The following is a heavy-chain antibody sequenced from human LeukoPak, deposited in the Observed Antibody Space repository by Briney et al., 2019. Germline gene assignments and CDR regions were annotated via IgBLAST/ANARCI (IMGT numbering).Heavy chain of an antibody. CDR3: ARASTAIVGATNYAFDI. CDR1: GGSISSGGYY. V-gene: IGHV4-30-2*01. D-gene: IGHD1-26*01. Sequence: SQTLSLTCTVSGGSISSGGYYWSWIRQPPGKGLEWIGYIYHSGSTYYNPSLKSRVTISVDKSKNQFSLKLSSVTAADTAVYYCARASTAIVGATNYAFDIWGQGTMVTVSS. J-gene: IGHJ3*02. CDR2: IYHSGST.